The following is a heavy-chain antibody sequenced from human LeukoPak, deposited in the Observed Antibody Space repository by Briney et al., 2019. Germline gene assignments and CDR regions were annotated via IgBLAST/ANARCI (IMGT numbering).Heavy chain of an antibody. CDR3: ARGQYSGSYAWYYYYYMDV. CDR1: GFTFSSYS. D-gene: IGHD1-26*01. CDR2: INSDSSSI. J-gene: IGHJ6*03. V-gene: IGHV3-21*01. Sequence: TGGSLTLSCAASGFTFSSYSMNWVRQAPGKGVEWVSSINSDSSSIYYADSVKGRFTISRDNAKNLLYLQMNSLRAEDTAVYYCARGQYSGSYAWYYYYYMDVWGKGTTVTVSS.